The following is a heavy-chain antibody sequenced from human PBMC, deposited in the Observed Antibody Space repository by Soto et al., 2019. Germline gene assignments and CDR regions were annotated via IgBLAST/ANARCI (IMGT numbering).Heavy chain of an antibody. CDR3: EKGGGGGGSPQDF. D-gene: IGHD3-16*01. V-gene: IGHV3-64D*06. CDR2: INNIGATT. J-gene: IGHJ4*02. Sequence: PGRSLRLSCSGSGFTFSSFSMQWVRQAPGKGLEYVSAINNIGATTVYADSVKGRFTISRDNSKNTVYLQMSSLGLEDTVVYYGEKGGGGGGSPQDFWGKGTRVTVSS. CDR1: GFTFSSFS.